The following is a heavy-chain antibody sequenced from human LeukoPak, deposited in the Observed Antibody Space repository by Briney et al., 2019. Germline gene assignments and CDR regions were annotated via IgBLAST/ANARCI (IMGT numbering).Heavy chain of an antibody. D-gene: IGHD6-19*01. J-gene: IGHJ4*02. CDR3: ASLYSSGWPDY. CDR1: GGSFSGYY. CDR2: INHSGST. V-gene: IGHV4-34*01. Sequence: SETLSLTCAVYGGSFSGYYWSWIRQPPGKGLEWIGEINHSGSTNYNPSLKSRVTISVGTSKNQFSLKLSSATAADTAVYYCASLYSSGWPDYWGQGTLVTVSS.